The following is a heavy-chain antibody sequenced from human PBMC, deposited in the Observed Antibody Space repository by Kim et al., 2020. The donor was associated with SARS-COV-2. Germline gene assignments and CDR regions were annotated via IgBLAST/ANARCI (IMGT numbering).Heavy chain of an antibody. CDR3: ARAGDYDISGYYGFFHH. Sequence: SVKGRITISRDNAKDTLYLQMNSLRPEDTAGYYCARAGDYDISGYYGFFHHWCQGDLVTVSS. V-gene: IGHV3-74*01. J-gene: IGHJ1*01. D-gene: IGHD3-22*01.